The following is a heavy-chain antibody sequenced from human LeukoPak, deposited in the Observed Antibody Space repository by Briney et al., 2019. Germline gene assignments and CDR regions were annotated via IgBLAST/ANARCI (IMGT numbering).Heavy chain of an antibody. J-gene: IGHJ4*02. CDR1: GVSISTTSYY. CDR3: ARQGGWGGALSFFDS. D-gene: IGHD3-16*01. Sequence: SETLSLTCTVSGVSISTTSYYWGWIRQTPGKGLEWIGSMLYRGSTYYSPSLRSRVIISVDASKNQFFLTLSPVTAADTAVYYCARQGGWGGALSFFDSWGQGTLITVSS. CDR2: MLYRGST. V-gene: IGHV4-39*01.